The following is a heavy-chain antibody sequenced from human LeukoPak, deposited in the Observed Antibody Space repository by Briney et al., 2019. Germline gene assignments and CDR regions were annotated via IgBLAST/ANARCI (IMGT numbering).Heavy chain of an antibody. CDR2: IRSKAYGGTT. V-gene: IGHV3-49*04. CDR3: TRVGHVPAAVTFDY. J-gene: IGHJ4*02. CDR1: GFTFGDYA. Sequence: GGSLRLSCTASGFTFGDYAMSWVRQAPGKGLEWVGFIRSKAYGGTTEYAASVKGRFTISRDDSKSIAYLQMNSLKTEDTAVYYCTRVGHVPAAVTFDYWGQGTLVTVSS. D-gene: IGHD2-2*01.